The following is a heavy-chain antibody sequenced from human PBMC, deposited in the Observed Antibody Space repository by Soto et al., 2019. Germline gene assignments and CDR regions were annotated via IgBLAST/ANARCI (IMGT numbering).Heavy chain of an antibody. CDR1: GYTFTSYA. CDR3: ARNTPPEAY. Sequence: QVQLVQSGAEVKKPGASVKVSCKASGYTFTSYAISSVRQAPGQGLEWMGWISAYNGNTNYAQKLQGIVTMTTDTDTRTAYMALRRLRSDVRAVYYCARNTPPEAYWGHGTLVTVS. D-gene: IGHD5-18*01. V-gene: IGHV1-18*01. CDR2: ISAYNGNT. J-gene: IGHJ4*01.